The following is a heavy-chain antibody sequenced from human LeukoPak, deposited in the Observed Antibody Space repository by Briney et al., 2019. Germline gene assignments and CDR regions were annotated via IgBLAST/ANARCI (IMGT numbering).Heavy chain of an antibody. J-gene: IGHJ4*02. Sequence: PGGSLRLSCAASGFTFSSYSMNWLRQAPGKGLEWVSSISSSSSYIYYADSVKGRFTISRDNAKNSLYLQMNSLRAEDTAVYYCARARTAAGTRQIDYWGQGTLVTVSS. CDR2: ISSSSSYI. D-gene: IGHD6-13*01. CDR3: ARARTAAGTRQIDY. V-gene: IGHV3-21*01. CDR1: GFTFSSYS.